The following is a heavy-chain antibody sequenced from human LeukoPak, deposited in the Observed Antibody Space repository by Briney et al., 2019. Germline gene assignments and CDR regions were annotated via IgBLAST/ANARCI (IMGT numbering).Heavy chain of an antibody. D-gene: IGHD3-22*01. CDR1: GGSFSGYY. Sequence: SETLSLTCAVYGGSFSGYYWSWIRQPPGKGLKWIGEINHSGSTNYNPSLKSRVTISVDTSKNQFSLKLSSVTAADTAVYYCARGRNSSGYYSGYYIDYWGQGTLVTVSS. J-gene: IGHJ4*02. V-gene: IGHV4-34*01. CDR2: INHSGST. CDR3: ARGRNSSGYYSGYYIDY.